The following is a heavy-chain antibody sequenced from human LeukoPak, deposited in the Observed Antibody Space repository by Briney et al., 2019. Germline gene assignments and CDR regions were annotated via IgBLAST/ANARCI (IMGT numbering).Heavy chain of an antibody. J-gene: IGHJ3*02. CDR3: ARLWLIAAAGTSPSAFDI. CDR2: INPNSGGT. CDR1: GYTFTGYY. Sequence: ASVKVSCKASGYTFTGYYMHWVRQAPGQGLEWMGWINPNSGGTNYAQKFQGRVTMTRDTSISTAYMELSRLRSDDTAVYYCARLWLIAAAGTSPSAFDIWGQGTMVTVSS. V-gene: IGHV1-2*02. D-gene: IGHD6-13*01.